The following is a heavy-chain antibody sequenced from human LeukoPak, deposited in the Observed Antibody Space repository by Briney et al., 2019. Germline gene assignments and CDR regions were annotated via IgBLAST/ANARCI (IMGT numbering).Heavy chain of an antibody. CDR3: ARGIYYYGSGSYYNVPFDY. Sequence: ASVKVSCKASGYTFTSYAWHWVRQPAGQRLEWMGWINTGNGNTKYSQKFHGRVTITRDASASTAYMELSSLRSEDTAVYYCARGIYYYGSGSYYNVPFDYWGQGTLVTVSS. CDR2: INTGNGNT. CDR1: GYTFTSYA. D-gene: IGHD3-10*01. V-gene: IGHV1-3*04. J-gene: IGHJ4*02.